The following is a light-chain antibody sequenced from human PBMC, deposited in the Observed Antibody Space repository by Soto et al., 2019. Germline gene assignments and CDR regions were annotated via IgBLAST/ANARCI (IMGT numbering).Light chain of an antibody. V-gene: IGKV3-20*01. Sequence: EVVLTQSPGTLSLSPGERATLSCRASQSVGNNYLAWYQQKAGQTPRLLIYGASSRATGIPDRFSRSGSGTDFTLTITRLEPKDSAVYYCQQYGGSPLVTFGGGTKVEIK. CDR3: QQYGGSPLVT. CDR1: QSVGNNY. J-gene: IGKJ4*02. CDR2: GAS.